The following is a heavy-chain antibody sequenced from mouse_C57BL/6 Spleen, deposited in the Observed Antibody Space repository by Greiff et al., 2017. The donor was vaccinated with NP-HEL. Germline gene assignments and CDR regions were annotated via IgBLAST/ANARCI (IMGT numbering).Heavy chain of an antibody. Sequence: QVQLQQSGAELVMPGASVKLSCKASGYTFTSYWMHWVKQRPGQGLEWIGEIDPSDSYTNSNQKFKGKSTLTVDKSSSTAYMQLSSLTSEGSAVYYCARAGGNYEEKAKDYWGQGTSVTVSS. D-gene: IGHD2-1*01. CDR1: GYTFTSYW. CDR2: IDPSDSYT. J-gene: IGHJ4*01. V-gene: IGHV1-69*01. CDR3: ARAGGNYEEKAKDY.